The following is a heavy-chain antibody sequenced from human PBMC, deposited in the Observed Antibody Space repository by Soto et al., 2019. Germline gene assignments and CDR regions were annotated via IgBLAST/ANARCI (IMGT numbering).Heavy chain of an antibody. Sequence: ASVKVSCKASGYTFTSYDINWVRQATGQGLEWMGWMNPNSGNTGYAQKFQGRVSMTRNTSISTAYMELSSLRSEDTAVYYCARGVVTMVRGVIMAYYFDYWGQGTLVTVSS. V-gene: IGHV1-8*01. CDR2: MNPNSGNT. CDR3: ARGVVTMVRGVIMAYYFDY. D-gene: IGHD3-10*01. CDR1: GYTFTSYD. J-gene: IGHJ4*02.